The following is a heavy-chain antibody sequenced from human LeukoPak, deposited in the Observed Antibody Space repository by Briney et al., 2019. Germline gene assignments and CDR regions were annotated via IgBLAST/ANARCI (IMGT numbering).Heavy chain of an antibody. J-gene: IGHJ5*02. Sequence: SETLSLTCTVSGGSISSSGYYWGWIRQPPGKGLECIGIMSYSGSTYYNPSLKSRVTMSVDTSKNHFSLKLSSVTAADTAVYYCARVGVLMATIIVGFDPWGQGTLVTVSS. CDR2: MSYSGST. CDR3: ARVGVLMATIIVGFDP. CDR1: GGSISSSGYY. D-gene: IGHD5-12*01. V-gene: IGHV4-39*02.